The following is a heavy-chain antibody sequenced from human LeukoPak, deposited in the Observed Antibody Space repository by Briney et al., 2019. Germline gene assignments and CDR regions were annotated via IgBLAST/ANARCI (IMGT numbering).Heavy chain of an antibody. Sequence: KPGGSLRLSCAASGFTFSSYNMNWVRQAPGKGLEWVSSITSGSSYIYYADSVKGRFTISRDNAKNSLYLQMDSLRAEDTAVYYCARDPYSGSYSAYYYYYMDVWGKGTTVTVSS. D-gene: IGHD1-26*01. V-gene: IGHV3-21*01. CDR1: GFTFSSYN. J-gene: IGHJ6*03. CDR2: ITSGSSYI. CDR3: ARDPYSGSYSAYYYYYMDV.